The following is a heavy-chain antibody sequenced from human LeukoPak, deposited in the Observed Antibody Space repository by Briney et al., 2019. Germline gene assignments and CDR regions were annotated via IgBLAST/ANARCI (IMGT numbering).Heavy chain of an antibody. CDR3: AHRAAYGDYVALFDY. V-gene: IGHV2-5*02. D-gene: IGHD4-17*01. CDR2: IYWDDDK. J-gene: IGHJ4*02. CDR1: GFSLSTSVVG. Sequence: SGPTLVKPTQTLTLTCTFSGFSLSTSVVGVGWIRQPPGKALEWLALIYWDDDKRYSPSLKSRLTITKDASKNQVVLTMTNMDPVDTATYYCAHRAAYGDYVALFDYWGQGTLVTVSS.